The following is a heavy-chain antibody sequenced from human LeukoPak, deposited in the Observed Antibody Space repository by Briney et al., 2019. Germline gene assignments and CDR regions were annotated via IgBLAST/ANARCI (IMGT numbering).Heavy chain of an antibody. J-gene: IGHJ3*02. D-gene: IGHD1-20*01. CDR1: GYTFTSYY. Sequence: ASLKVSCKASGYTFTSYYMHWVRQAPGQGLEWMGIINPSGGSTSYAQKFQGRVTMTRDMSTSTVYMELSSLRSEDTAVYYCAREGNWNDEYHAFDIWGQGTMVTVSS. CDR2: INPSGGST. CDR3: AREGNWNDEYHAFDI. V-gene: IGHV1-46*01.